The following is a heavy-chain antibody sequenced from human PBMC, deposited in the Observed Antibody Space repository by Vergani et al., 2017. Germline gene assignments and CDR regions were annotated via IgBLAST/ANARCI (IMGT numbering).Heavy chain of an antibody. CDR3: ARRSYMPAPPTYYSFDF. CDR1: GGSISTGGYY. J-gene: IGHJ4*02. V-gene: IGHV4-31*03. Sequence: QVHLQESGPGLVKPSETLSLSCTVSGGSISTGGYYWTWIRQRPGKALEWIGFVYDSGNTYYKPSLEGRVSISADTSKNQFSLKLNFVTAADTAVYYCARRSYMPAPPTYYSFDFWGRGTLVTVSS. D-gene: IGHD2-2*01. CDR2: VYDSGNT.